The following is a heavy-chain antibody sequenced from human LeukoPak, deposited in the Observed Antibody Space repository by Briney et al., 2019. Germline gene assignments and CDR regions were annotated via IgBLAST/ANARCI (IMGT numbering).Heavy chain of an antibody. CDR3: ARDLGPYNRNYLGY. V-gene: IGHV3-33*01. J-gene: IGHJ4*02. Sequence: GGSLRLSCAASGFTFSSYGMHWVRQAPGKGLEWVAVIWYDGSNKYYADSVKGRFTISRDNSKNTLYLQMNSLRAEDTAVYYCARDLGPYNRNYLGYWGQGTLVTVSS. CDR2: IWYDGSNK. D-gene: IGHD1-14*01. CDR1: GFTFSSYG.